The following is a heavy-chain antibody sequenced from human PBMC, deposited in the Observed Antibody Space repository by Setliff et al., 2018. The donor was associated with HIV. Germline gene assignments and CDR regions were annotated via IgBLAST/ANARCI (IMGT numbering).Heavy chain of an antibody. CDR3: AGESALSGQSD. Sequence: PSETLSLTCAVYGGSFSGYYWTWIRQPPGKGLEWIGEITHSGTTRYNPSLESRVTLSLDKSRNQFTLKMTSVTAADTALYYCAGESALSGQSDWGQGTLVTVSS. V-gene: IGHV4-34*01. CDR2: ITHSGTT. D-gene: IGHD6-19*01. CDR1: GGSFSGYY. J-gene: IGHJ4*02.